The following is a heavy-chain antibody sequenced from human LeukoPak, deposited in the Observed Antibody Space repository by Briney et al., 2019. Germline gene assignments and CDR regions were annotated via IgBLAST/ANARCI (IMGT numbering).Heavy chain of an antibody. V-gene: IGHV4-34*01. CDR2: INHSGST. Sequence: SETLSLTCAVYGGSFSGYYWSWIRQPPGKGLEWIGEINHSGSTNYNPSLKSGVTISVDTSKNQFSLKLSSVPAADTAVHYCARGSVVPGRGGYDPSYFDYWGQGTLVTVSS. CDR1: GGSFSGYY. CDR3: ARGSVVPGRGGYDPSYFDY. D-gene: IGHD2-2*01. J-gene: IGHJ4*02.